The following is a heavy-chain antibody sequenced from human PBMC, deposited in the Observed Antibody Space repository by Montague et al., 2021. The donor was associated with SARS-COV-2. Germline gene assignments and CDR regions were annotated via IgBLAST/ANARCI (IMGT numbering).Heavy chain of an antibody. D-gene: IGHD3-9*01. J-gene: IGHJ3*02. Sequence: SETLSLTCAVSRGSFSNYYWTWIRQSPGKGLEWIGEINQGGAPNYTPTLKSRVTISLDTFKKQISLKLNSVTVADTAVFFCARGRPVQGSFRHFSSISSGAFDIWAQGSLVIVSS. V-gene: IGHV4-34*01. CDR3: ARGRPVQGSFRHFSSISSGAFDI. CDR2: INQGGAP. CDR1: RGSFSNYY.